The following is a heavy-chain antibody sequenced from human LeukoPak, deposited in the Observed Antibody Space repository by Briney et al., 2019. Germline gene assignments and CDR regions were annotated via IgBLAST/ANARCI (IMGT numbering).Heavy chain of an antibody. D-gene: IGHD2-2*01. J-gene: IGHJ3*02. CDR1: GFTVSSNY. CDR2: ISGSGGST. CDR3: AKGAPGVVVVPADATDAFDI. V-gene: IGHV3-23*01. Sequence: GGSLRLSCAASGFTVSSNYMSGVREAPGKGREGVSAISGSGGSTYCADSVKGRFTISRDNSKNTLYLQMNSLRAEDTAVYYCAKGAPGVVVVPADATDAFDIWGQGTMVTVSS.